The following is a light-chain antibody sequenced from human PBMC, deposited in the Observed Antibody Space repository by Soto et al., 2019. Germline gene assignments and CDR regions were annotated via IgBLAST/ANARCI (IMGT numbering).Light chain of an antibody. CDR3: QQYDNWPG. CDR1: HSVSSN. V-gene: IGKV3-15*01. Sequence: RVMAQSPATRALSPASRMTLSRRASHSVSSNLAWYQQKPGQAPRLLIYGASTRATGIPARFSGSGSGTDFTLTISSLQSEDFAVYYCQQYDNWPGFGPGTKVDIK. J-gene: IGKJ3*01. CDR2: GAS.